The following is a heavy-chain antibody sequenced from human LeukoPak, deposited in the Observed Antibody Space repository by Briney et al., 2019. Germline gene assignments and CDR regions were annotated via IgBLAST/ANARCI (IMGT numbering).Heavy chain of an antibody. D-gene: IGHD3-22*01. J-gene: IGHJ4*02. CDR1: GFTFSDFY. CDR2: ISNRGSTI. CDR3: ARSADRSGYFREITLYYFDY. V-gene: IGHV3-11*01. Sequence: GGSLRLSCAASGFTFSDFYMTWIRQAPGKGLEWVSYISNRGSTIHYADSVRGRFTISRDNAKKSLYLQMNGLRAEDTAVYYCARSADRSGYFREITLYYFDYWGQGTLVTVSS.